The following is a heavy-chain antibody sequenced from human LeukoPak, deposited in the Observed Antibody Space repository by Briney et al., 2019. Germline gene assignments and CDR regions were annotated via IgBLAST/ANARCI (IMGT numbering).Heavy chain of an antibody. CDR1: GASFSSTSYF. D-gene: IGHD2-15*01. Sequence: PSETLSLTCTASGASFSSTSYFWGWIRQPPGRGLEYLGNIYYSGNTYNNPSLKSRVTLSADTSKNQYSLKVTSVTAADTAVYYCARFPRSLGYFDYWGQGILVTVSP. J-gene: IGHJ4*02. CDR2: IYYSGNT. CDR3: ARFPRSLGYFDY. V-gene: IGHV4-39*01.